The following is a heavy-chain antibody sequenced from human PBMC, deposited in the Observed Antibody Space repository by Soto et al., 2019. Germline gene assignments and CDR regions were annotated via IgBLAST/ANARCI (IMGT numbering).Heavy chain of an antibody. CDR3: ARMTYYYDSSGYYYLGPFDY. CDR1: GGSISSYY. J-gene: IGHJ4*02. V-gene: IGHV4-59*01. D-gene: IGHD3-22*01. Sequence: SETLSLTCTVSGGSISSYYWSWIRQPPGKGLEWIGYIYYSGSTNYNPSLKSRVTISVDTSKNQFSLKLSSVTAADTAVYYCARMTYYYDSSGYYYLGPFDYWGQGTLVTVSS. CDR2: IYYSGST.